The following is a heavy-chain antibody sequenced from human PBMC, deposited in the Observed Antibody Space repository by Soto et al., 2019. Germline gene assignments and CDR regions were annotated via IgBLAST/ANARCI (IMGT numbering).Heavy chain of an antibody. V-gene: IGHV4-59*01. CDR1: GGSISSYY. D-gene: IGHD1-20*01. CDR2: IYYSGST. J-gene: IGHJ4*02. CDR3: ARKGITGAGPYFDY. Sequence: SETLSLTCTVSGGSISSYYWSWIRQPPGKGLEWIAYIYYSGSTEYNPSLKSRVTISVDTSKNQFSLQLSSVTAADTAVYYCARKGITGAGPYFDYWGQGTLVTVSS.